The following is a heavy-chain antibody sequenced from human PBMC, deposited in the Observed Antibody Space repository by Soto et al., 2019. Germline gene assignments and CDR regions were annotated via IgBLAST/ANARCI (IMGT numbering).Heavy chain of an antibody. CDR2: TYYRSKWYN. D-gene: IGHD6-13*01. CDR3: ARGPGPGYSSSWYLLRLRGKFDP. V-gene: IGHV6-1*01. CDR1: GDSVSSNSAA. Sequence: SQTLSLTCVISGDSVSSNSAAWNWIRQSPSRGLEWLGRTYYRSKWYNDYAVSVKSRITINPDTSKNQFSLKLSSVTAADTAVYYCARGPGPGYSSSWYLLRLRGKFDPWGQGTLVTVSS. J-gene: IGHJ5*02.